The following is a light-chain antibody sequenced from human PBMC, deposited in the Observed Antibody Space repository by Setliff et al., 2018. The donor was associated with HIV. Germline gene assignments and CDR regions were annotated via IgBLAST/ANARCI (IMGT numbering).Light chain of an antibody. CDR2: DVR. V-gene: IGLV2-14*03. Sequence: QSALTQPASVSGSPGQSITISCTGTSGDVGGYNYVSWYQQRPGKVPKLMIYDVRNRPSGVSNRFSGSKSGNTASLTISGLQAEDEADYYCSSYTSSSTLVVFGGGTKVT. CDR3: SSYTSSSTLVV. J-gene: IGLJ2*01. CDR1: SGDVGGYNY.